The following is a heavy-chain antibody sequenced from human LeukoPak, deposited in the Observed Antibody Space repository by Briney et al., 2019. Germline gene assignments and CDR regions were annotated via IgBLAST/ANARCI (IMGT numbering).Heavy chain of an antibody. CDR1: GFTFNGYT. V-gene: IGHV3-43*01. CDR2: ISWNGVST. J-gene: IGHJ4*02. Sequence: GGSLRLSCAASGFTFNGYTMHWVCQAPGKGLEWVSLISWNGVSTYHADSVKGRFTISRDNSKNSLYLQMNSLRTEDTALYYCARDLHGGIDYWGQGTLVTVSS. CDR3: ARDLHGGIDY.